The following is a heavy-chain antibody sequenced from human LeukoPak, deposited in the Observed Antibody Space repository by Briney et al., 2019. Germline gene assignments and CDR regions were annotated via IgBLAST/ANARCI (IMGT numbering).Heavy chain of an antibody. V-gene: IGHV3-23*01. CDR2: MSGSGGTT. CDR3: ARASTDFDY. Sequence: TGGSLRLSGAASGFTFSSYAMSWVRQAPGKGLEWLSAMSGSGGTTYYADSVKGRFTISRDNSKNTLYLQMSSLRDEDTAVYYCARASTDFDYWGQGTQVTVSS. J-gene: IGHJ4*02. CDR1: GFTFSSYA. D-gene: IGHD1-1*01.